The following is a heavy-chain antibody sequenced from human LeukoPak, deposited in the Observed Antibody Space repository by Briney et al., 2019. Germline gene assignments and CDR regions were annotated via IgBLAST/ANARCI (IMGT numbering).Heavy chain of an antibody. J-gene: IGHJ4*02. CDR1: GGSFSGYY. Sequence: SETLSLTCAVYGGSFSGYYWSWIRQPPGKGLEWIGEINHSGSTNYNPSLKSRVTISVDTSKNQFSLKLSSVTAADTAVYYCARRRRDGYNWLRDYWGQGTLVTVSS. CDR3: ARRRRDGYNWLRDY. V-gene: IGHV4-34*01. D-gene: IGHD5-24*01. CDR2: INHSGST.